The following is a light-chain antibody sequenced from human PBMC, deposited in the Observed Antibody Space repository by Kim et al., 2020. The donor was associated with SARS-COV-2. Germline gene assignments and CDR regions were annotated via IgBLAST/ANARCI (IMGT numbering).Light chain of an antibody. Sequence: SYELTQPPSVSVAPGKTATITCGGNNIGSKSVQWYQQKPGQAPVLVISDDRDRPSGIPERFSGSHSGNTATLPISRVEAGDEADYFCQVWDTPSDHYV. J-gene: IGLJ1*01. V-gene: IGLV3-21*04. CDR2: DDR. CDR3: QVWDTPSDHYV. CDR1: NIGSKS.